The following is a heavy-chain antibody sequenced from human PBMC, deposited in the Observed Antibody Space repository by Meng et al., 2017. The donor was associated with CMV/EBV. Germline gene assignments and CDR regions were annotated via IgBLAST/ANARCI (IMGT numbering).Heavy chain of an antibody. CDR3: ARDGKRWLQISRGAFDI. D-gene: IGHD5-24*01. CDR2: INPNSGGT. J-gene: IGHJ3*02. V-gene: IGHV1-2*02. Sequence: ASVTVSCKASGYTFTGYYMHWVRQAPGQGLEWMGWINPNSGGTNYAQKFQGRVTMTRDTSISTAYMELSRLRSDDTAVYYCARDGKRWLQISRGAFDIWGQGTMVTVSS. CDR1: GYTFTGYY.